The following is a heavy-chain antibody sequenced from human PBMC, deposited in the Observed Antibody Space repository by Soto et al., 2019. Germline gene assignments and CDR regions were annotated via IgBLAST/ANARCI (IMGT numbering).Heavy chain of an antibody. J-gene: IGHJ3*02. D-gene: IGHD2-21*01. CDR3: ARDRYCGGHDCWPGDAFAI. Sequence: QVQLQESGPGLVKPSQTLSLTCTVSGGCIRRVNYYWSWIRQHPGKALDWIGYIYDSGSTYYNPSLKSRVTISAGTSKNQYSLKLSPVTAADTAVDCCARDRYCGGHDCWPGDAFAIWVQGTMVTVS. CDR2: IYDSGST. V-gene: IGHV4-31*03. CDR1: GGCIRRVNYY.